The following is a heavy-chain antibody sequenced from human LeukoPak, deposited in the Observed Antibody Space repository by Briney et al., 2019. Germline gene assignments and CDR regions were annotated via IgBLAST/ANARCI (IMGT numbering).Heavy chain of an antibody. CDR3: ANARDISTWYTPFDH. CDR2: IRFDGGTQ. J-gene: IGHJ4*02. Sequence: GGSLRLSCAASGFTFSTYGMSWVRQAPGKGLEWVGFIRFDGGTQYYADSLKGRFTISRDNSENILYLQMNSLRGEDTAVYFCANARDISTWYTPFDHCRQATLVTVSS. V-gene: IGHV3-30*02. D-gene: IGHD6-13*01. CDR1: GFTFSTYG.